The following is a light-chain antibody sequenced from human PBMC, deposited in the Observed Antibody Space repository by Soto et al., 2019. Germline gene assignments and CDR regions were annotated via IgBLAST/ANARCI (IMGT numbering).Light chain of an antibody. CDR1: QGISSY. CDR2: AAS. CDR3: QQYDTWWT. Sequence: QLTQSPSSLSASVGYRVTITCRASQGISSYLAWYQQKPGKAPKLLIYAASTLQSGVPSRFSGSGSGTDFTLTISSLKSEDFAVYFCQQYDTWWTFGQGTKVDIK. J-gene: IGKJ1*01. V-gene: IGKV1-9*01.